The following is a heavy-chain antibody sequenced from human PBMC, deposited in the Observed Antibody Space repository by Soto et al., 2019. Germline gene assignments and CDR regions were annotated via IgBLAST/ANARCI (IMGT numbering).Heavy chain of an antibody. CDR3: SRVIVGATGLGNWFDP. J-gene: IGHJ5*02. V-gene: IGHV4-30-2*01. D-gene: IGHD1-26*01. CDR1: GGSISSGGYS. CDR2: IYHSGST. Sequence: SETLSLTCAVSGGSISSGGYSWSWIRQPPGKGLEWIGYIYHSGSTYYNPSLKSRVTISVDRSKNQFSLKLSSVTAADTAVYYCSRVIVGATGLGNWFDPWGQGTLVTVS.